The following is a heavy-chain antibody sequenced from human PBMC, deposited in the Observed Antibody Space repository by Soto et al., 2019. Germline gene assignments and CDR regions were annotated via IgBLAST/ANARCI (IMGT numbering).Heavy chain of an antibody. CDR2: ISSSSSYI. D-gene: IGHD2-15*01. CDR3: ARLGGYCSGGSCPYGMDV. CDR1: GFTFSSYS. Sequence: AGGSLRLSCAASGFTFSSYSMNWVRQAPGKGLEWVSSISSSSSYIYYADSVKGRFTISRDNAKNSLYLQMNSLRAEDTAVYYCARLGGYCSGGSCPYGMDVWGQGTTVTVSS. V-gene: IGHV3-21*01. J-gene: IGHJ6*02.